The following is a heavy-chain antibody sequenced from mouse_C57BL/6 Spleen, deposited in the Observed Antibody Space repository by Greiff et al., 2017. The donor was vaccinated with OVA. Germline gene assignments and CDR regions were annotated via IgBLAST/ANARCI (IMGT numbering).Heavy chain of an antibody. D-gene: IGHD1-1*02. J-gene: IGHJ1*03. CDR1: GYTFTDYY. CDR3: ARDYGPWGFYV. V-gene: IGHV1-26*01. Sequence: EVQLQQSGPELVKPGASVKISCKASGYTFTDYYMNWVKQSHGKSLEWIGDINPNNGGTSYNQKFKGKATLTVDKSSSTAYMELRSLTSEDAAVYYCARDYGPWGFYVWGTGTTVTVSS. CDR2: INPNNGGT.